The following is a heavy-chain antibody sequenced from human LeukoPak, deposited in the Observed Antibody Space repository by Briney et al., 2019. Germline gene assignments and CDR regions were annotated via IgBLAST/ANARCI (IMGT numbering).Heavy chain of an antibody. CDR1: GFTFSSYA. Sequence: GGSLRLSCAASGFTFSSYAMHWVRQAPGKGLEWVAVISYDGSNKYYADSVKGRFTISRDNSKNTLYLQMNSLRAEDTAVYYCARGLAVAGDDAFDIWGQGTMVTVSS. CDR3: ARGLAVAGDDAFDI. CDR2: ISYDGSNK. D-gene: IGHD6-19*01. J-gene: IGHJ3*02. V-gene: IGHV3-30*04.